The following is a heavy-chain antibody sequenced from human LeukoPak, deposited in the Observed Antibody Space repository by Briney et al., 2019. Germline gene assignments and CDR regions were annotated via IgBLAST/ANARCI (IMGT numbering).Heavy chain of an antibody. CDR2: INPSGGST. CDR1: GYTFTSYY. V-gene: IGHV1-46*01. J-gene: IGHJ5*02. Sequence: GASVKVSCKASGYTFTSYYMHWVRQAPGQGLEWMGIINPSGGSTSYAQKFQGRVTMTRDMSTSTVYMELSSLRSEDTAVYYCARERGVYYYDSSGPNWFDPWGQGTLVTVSS. D-gene: IGHD3-22*01. CDR3: ARERGVYYYDSSGPNWFDP.